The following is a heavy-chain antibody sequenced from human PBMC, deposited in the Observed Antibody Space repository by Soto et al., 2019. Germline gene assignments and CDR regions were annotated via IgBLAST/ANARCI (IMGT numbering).Heavy chain of an antibody. V-gene: IGHV4-34*01. CDR3: ARVRNRASYSSRDY. J-gene: IGHJ4*02. Sequence: ASETLSLTCAVYGGSFSGYYWSWIRQPPGKGLEWIGEINHSGSTNYNPSLKSRVTISVDTSKNQFSLKLSTVTAADTAVYYCARVRNRASYSSRDYCGQGTLVTVSS. CDR2: INHSGST. D-gene: IGHD6-13*01. CDR1: GGSFSGYY.